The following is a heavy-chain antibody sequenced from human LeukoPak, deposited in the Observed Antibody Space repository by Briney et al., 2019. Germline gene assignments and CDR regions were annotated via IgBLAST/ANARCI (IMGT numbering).Heavy chain of an antibody. Sequence: GGSLRLSCAASGFTFSNYAMTWVRQSPGKGLEWVSTISGSGGDTYYADSVKGRFTMSRDNSKNTLDLQMSSLRAEDTAIYYCAKDNSGNFLSPFDYWGQGTLVTVSS. CDR3: AKDNSGNFLSPFDY. J-gene: IGHJ4*02. D-gene: IGHD1-26*01. CDR2: ISGSGGDT. CDR1: GFTFSNYA. V-gene: IGHV3-23*01.